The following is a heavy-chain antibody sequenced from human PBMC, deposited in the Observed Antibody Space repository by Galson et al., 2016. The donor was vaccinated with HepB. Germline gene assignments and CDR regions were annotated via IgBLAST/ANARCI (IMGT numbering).Heavy chain of an antibody. Sequence: SLRLSCAASGFPFSVYSMNWVRQAPGKGLEWVSFIDSGSGYIYYADSVKGRITVSRDNAKNSLYLQMNSLRAEDTAVYFCASVGYGDYGMDVWGQGTTVTVSS. CDR1: GFPFSVYS. CDR3: ASVGYGDYGMDV. CDR2: IDSGSGYI. D-gene: IGHD4-17*01. V-gene: IGHV3-21*01. J-gene: IGHJ6*02.